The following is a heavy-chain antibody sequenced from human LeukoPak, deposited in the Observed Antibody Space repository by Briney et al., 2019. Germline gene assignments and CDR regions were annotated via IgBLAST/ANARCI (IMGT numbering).Heavy chain of an antibody. J-gene: IGHJ3*02. V-gene: IGHV3-23*01. CDR2: VGDSGGRT. CDR3: ARDRGGDGYNFGAFDI. Sequence: GCPRLSCAASGFTFTSYDFRNYAMCLVRRAPRKGLAWVLAVGDSGGRTYYADSVKGRFTISRDNSKNTLYLQMNSLRAEDTAVYYCARDRGGDGYNFGAFDIWGQGTMVTVSS. D-gene: IGHD5-24*01. CDR1: GFTFTSYDFRNYA.